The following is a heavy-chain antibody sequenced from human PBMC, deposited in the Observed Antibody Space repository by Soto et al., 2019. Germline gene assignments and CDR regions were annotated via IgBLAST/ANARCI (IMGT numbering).Heavy chain of an antibody. V-gene: IGHV4-30-4*01. D-gene: IGHD3-3*01. CDR3: ARVPAGGYYSYYYGMDV. J-gene: IGHJ6*02. CDR1: GGSISSGDYY. CDR2: IYYSGST. Sequence: SETLSLTCTVSGGSISSGDYYWSWIRQPPGKGLEWIGYIYYSGSTYYNPSLKSRVTISVDTSKNQFSLKLSSVTAADTAVYYCARVPAGGYYSYYYGMDVWGQGTTVTVSS.